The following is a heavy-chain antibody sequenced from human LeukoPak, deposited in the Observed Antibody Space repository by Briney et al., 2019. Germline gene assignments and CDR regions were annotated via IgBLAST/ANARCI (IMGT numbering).Heavy chain of an antibody. J-gene: IGHJ4*02. CDR2: IKQDGNEM. Sequence: GGSLRLSCAASGFTFSSYAMSWVRQAPGKGLEWAANIKQDGNEMYYVDSVKGRFTISRDNAKNSVYLQMNSLRAEDTAVYYCATRWTLDDWGQGTLVTVSS. V-gene: IGHV3-7*01. CDR3: ATRWTLDD. D-gene: IGHD3/OR15-3a*01. CDR1: GFTFSSYA.